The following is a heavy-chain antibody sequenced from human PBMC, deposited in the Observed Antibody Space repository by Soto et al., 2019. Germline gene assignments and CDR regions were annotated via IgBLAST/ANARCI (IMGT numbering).Heavy chain of an antibody. J-gene: IGHJ4*02. CDR2: ISAYNGNT. V-gene: IGHV1-18*01. CDR3: ARDAPPEDY. Sequence: ASVKVSCKASGGTFSSYAISWVRQAPGQGLEWMGWISAYNGNTNYAQKLQGRVTMTTDTSTSTAYMELRSLRSGDTAVYYCARDAPPEDYWGQGTLVTVSS. CDR1: GGTFSSYA.